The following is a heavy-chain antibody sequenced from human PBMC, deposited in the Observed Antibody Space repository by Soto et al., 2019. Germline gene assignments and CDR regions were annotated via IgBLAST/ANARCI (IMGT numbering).Heavy chain of an antibody. Sequence: ASVKVSCKASGYTFTSYAMHWVRQAPGQRLEWMGWINAGNGNTKYSQKFQGRVTITRDTSASTAYMELSSLRSEDTAVYYCARVGARLNDAFDIWGQGTMVTVSS. V-gene: IGHV1-3*01. CDR1: GYTFTSYA. CDR3: ARVGARLNDAFDI. CDR2: INAGNGNT. D-gene: IGHD3-16*01. J-gene: IGHJ3*02.